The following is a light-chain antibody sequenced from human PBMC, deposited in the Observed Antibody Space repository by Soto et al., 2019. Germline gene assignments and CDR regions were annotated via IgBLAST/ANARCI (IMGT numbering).Light chain of an antibody. Sequence: EIVMTQSPATLSVSPWERATLSCRASQSVSSNLSWYQQKPGQAPRLLIHGASTRATGIPARFSGSGSGTEFTLTISSLQSEDFAVYYCQQYNNWPALTFGGGTKVEIK. CDR3: QQYNNWPALT. CDR2: GAS. J-gene: IGKJ4*01. V-gene: IGKV3-15*01. CDR1: QSVSSN.